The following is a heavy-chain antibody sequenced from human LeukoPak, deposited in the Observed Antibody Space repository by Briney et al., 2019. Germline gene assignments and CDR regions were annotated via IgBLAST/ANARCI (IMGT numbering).Heavy chain of an antibody. V-gene: IGHV4-39*01. D-gene: IGHD6-13*01. CDR1: GGSISSGSYY. CDR2: IYYSGST. Sequence: SQTLSLTCTVSGGSISSGSYYWGWIRQPPGKGLEWIGSIYYSGSTYYNPSLRSRVTISVDTSKNQFSLKLTSVTAADTAVYYCARRLAGTEDYWGQGTLVTVSS. J-gene: IGHJ4*02. CDR3: ARRLAGTEDY.